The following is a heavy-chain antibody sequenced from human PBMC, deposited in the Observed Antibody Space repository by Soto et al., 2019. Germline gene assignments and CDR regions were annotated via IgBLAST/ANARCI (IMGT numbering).Heavy chain of an antibody. Sequence: QVQLVQSGAEVKKPGSSVKVSCKASGGTFSSYTISWVRQAPGQGLEWMGRIIPILGIANYAQKFQGRVTITADKSTSTAYMELSSLRSEDTAVYYCASSRVFGYADYGAFDIWGQGTMVTVSS. CDR2: IIPILGIA. D-gene: IGHD4-17*01. CDR1: GGTFSSYT. J-gene: IGHJ3*02. CDR3: ASSRVFGYADYGAFDI. V-gene: IGHV1-69*02.